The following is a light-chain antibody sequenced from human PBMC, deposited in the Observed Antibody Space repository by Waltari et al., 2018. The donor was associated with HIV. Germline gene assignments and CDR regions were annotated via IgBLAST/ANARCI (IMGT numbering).Light chain of an antibody. J-gene: IGKJ2*01. CDR1: QDITNY. CDR2: DAS. Sequence: DIQMTQSPSSLSASVVDRVTITCQASQDITNYLNWYQQKPGKAPKLLIYDASSLETGVPSRFSGSGSGTDFTFTISSLQPEDIATYYCQQYDNLPYTFGQGTKLEIK. V-gene: IGKV1-33*01. CDR3: QQYDNLPYT.